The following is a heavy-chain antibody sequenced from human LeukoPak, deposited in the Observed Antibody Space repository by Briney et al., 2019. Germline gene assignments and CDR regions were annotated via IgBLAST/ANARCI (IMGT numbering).Heavy chain of an antibody. V-gene: IGHV4-59*12. J-gene: IGHJ5*02. CDR1: GGSISSYY. CDR2: MYHSGIT. CDR3: ARDYIRFLEWTFHNWFDP. D-gene: IGHD3-3*01. Sequence: SETLSLTCTVSGGSISSYYWSWIRQPPGKGLEWIGYMYHSGITYYNPSLKSRVTISVDTSKNQFSLKLSSVTAADTAVYYCARDYIRFLEWTFHNWFDPWGQGTLVTVSS.